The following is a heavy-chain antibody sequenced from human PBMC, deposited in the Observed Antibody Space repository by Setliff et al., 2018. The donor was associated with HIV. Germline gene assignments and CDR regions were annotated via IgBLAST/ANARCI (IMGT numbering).Heavy chain of an antibody. V-gene: IGHV1-2*06. D-gene: IGHD3-10*01. Sequence: GASVKVSCKASGYSFSGYYMHWVRQAPGQGLEWMGRINPNSGGTNYVQKFQGRVTMTRDTSISTAYMELSRLRSDDTAVYYCARGAAYYYGSGSYNWFDPWGQGTLVTVSS. CDR2: INPNSGGT. CDR3: ARGAAYYYGSGSYNWFDP. CDR1: GYSFSGYY. J-gene: IGHJ5*02.